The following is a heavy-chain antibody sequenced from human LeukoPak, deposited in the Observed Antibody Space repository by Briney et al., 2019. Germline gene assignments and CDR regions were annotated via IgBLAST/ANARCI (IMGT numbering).Heavy chain of an antibody. V-gene: IGHV4-4*07. Sequence: SETLSLTCTVSGGSISSYYWIWIRQPAGKGLEWIGRIYTSGSTNYNPSLKSRVTMSVDTSKNQFSLKLSSVTATDTAVYYCAREVVVVVAATIDYWGQGTLVTVSS. CDR1: GGSISSYY. D-gene: IGHD2-15*01. CDR3: AREVVVVVAATIDY. J-gene: IGHJ4*02. CDR2: IYTSGST.